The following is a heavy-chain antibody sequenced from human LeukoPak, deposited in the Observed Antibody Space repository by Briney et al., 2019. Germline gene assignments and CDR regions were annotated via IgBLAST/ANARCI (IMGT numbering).Heavy chain of an antibody. V-gene: IGHV4-61*01. D-gene: IGHD3-3*01. CDR1: GGSVSSGSYY. CDR2: IYYSGST. CDR3: ARGQRDTYYDFWSGYYTRIYGMDV. J-gene: IGHJ6*02. Sequence: PSETLSLTCTVSGGSVSSGSYYWSWIRQPPGKGLEWIGYIYYSGSTNYNPSLKSRVTISVDTSKNQFSLKLSSVTAADTAVYYCARGQRDTYYDFWSGYYTRIYGMDVWGQGTTVTVSS.